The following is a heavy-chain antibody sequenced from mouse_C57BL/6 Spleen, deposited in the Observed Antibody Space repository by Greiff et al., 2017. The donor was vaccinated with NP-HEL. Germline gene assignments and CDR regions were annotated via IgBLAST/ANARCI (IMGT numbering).Heavy chain of an antibody. CDR3: ALDLLGPLDY. Sequence: VKLQQPGAELVKPGASVKLSCKASGYTFTSYWMHWVKQRPGQGLEWIGMIHPNSGSTNYNEKFKSKATLTVDKSSSTAYMQLSSLTSEDSAVYYCALDLLGPLDYWGQGTTLTVSS. CDR2: IHPNSGST. CDR1: GYTFTSYW. V-gene: IGHV1-64*01. J-gene: IGHJ2*01. D-gene: IGHD2-1*01.